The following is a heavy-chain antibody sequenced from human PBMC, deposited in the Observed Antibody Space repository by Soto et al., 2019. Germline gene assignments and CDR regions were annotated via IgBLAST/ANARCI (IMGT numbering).Heavy chain of an antibody. CDR1: GFTLSSYW. CDR2: INSDGSST. V-gene: IGHV3-74*01. CDR3: AKAYGSGEYYYYYYGMDV. D-gene: IGHD3-10*01. J-gene: IGHJ6*02. Sequence: PGGSLGLSCAASGFTLSSYWMHWVRQAPGKGLVWVSRINSDGSSTSYADSVKGRFTISRDNAKNTLYLQMNSLRAEDTAVYYCAKAYGSGEYYYYYYGMDVWGQGTTVTVS.